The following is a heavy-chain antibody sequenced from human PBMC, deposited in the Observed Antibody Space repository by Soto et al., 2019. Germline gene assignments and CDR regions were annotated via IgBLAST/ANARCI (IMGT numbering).Heavy chain of an antibody. V-gene: IGHV4-39*01. CDR1: GGSISSSSYY. D-gene: IGHD3-16*02. J-gene: IGHJ5*02. CDR2: IYYSGST. CDR3: AATYVWGSYRPNWFDP. Sequence: QLQLQESGPGLVKPSETLSLTCTVSGGSISSSSYYWGWIRQPPGKGLEWIGSIYYSGSTYYNPSLQIRVPISVHTSKNQFSLRLSSVTAADTAVYYCAATYVWGSYRPNWFDPWGQGTLVTVSS.